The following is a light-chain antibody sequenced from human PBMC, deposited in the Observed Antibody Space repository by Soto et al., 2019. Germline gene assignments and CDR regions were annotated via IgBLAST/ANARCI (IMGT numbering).Light chain of an antibody. J-gene: IGKJ1*01. CDR3: MHATELPRT. Sequence: DIVMTQTPLSSPVTLGQPASISCRSSRSLVNNDGNTYLSWLHQRPGQPPRLPIYQISTRFSGVPDRFISSGSWTDFTLKISRVEAEDVGVYYCMHATELPRTFGQGTKVEIK. V-gene: IGKV2-24*01. CDR1: RSLVNNDGNTY. CDR2: QIS.